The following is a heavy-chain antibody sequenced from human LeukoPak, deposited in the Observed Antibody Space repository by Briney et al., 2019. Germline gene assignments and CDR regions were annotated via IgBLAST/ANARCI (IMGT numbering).Heavy chain of an antibody. J-gene: IGHJ4*02. V-gene: IGHV3-30*02. CDR3: AKEAEQSLSYTPGTY. CDR1: GFTFSSYG. CDR2: IRYDGSNK. D-gene: IGHD1/OR15-1a*01. Sequence: GGSLILSCAASGFTFSSYGMHWVRQAPGKGLEWVAFIRYDGSNKYYADSVKGRFTISRDNSKNTLYLQMNSLRAEDTAVYYCAKEAEQSLSYTPGTYWGQGTLVTVSS.